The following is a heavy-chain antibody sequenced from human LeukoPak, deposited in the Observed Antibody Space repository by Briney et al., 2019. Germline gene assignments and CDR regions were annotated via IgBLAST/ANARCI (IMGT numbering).Heavy chain of an antibody. CDR3: AIGYCSSTSCYAFFDY. V-gene: IGHV1-69-2*01. D-gene: IGHD2-2*01. CDR1: GYTFTDYY. CDR2: VDPEDGET. J-gene: IGHJ4*02. Sequence: ASVKVSCKVSGYTFTDYYMHWVQQAPGRGLEWMGLVDPEDGETIYAEKFQGRVTITADTSTDTAYMELSSLRSEDTAVYYCAIGYCSSTSCYAFFDYWGQGTLVTVSS.